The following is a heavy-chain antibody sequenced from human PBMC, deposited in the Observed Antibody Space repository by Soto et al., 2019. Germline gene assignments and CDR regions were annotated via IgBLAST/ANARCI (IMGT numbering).Heavy chain of an antibody. J-gene: IGHJ5*02. D-gene: IGHD6-13*01. V-gene: IGHV3-11*01. Sequence: QVQLVEPGGGLVKPGGSLRLSCAASGFTFSDYYMSWIRQAPGKGLEWVSYISSSGSTIYYADSVKGRFTISRDNAKNSLYLQMNSLRAEDTAVYYCAREFSSSPRELNWFDPWGQGTLVTVSS. CDR3: AREFSSSPRELNWFDP. CDR2: ISSSGSTI. CDR1: GFTFSDYY.